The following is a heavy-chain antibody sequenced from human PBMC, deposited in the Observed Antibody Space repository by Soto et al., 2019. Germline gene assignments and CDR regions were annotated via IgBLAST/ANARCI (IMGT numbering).Heavy chain of an antibody. Sequence: EVQLVESGGGLVKPGGSLRLSCVASGFTFSSYNMNWVRQAPGKGLEWVSSISSSSSYRDYADSAKGRFTTSRDNAKSSLYLHMNSLRAEDTALYYCARRQEDYDVLTGYYMRYVERWGRGALVTVSS. CDR3: ARRQEDYDVLTGYYMRYVER. CDR2: ISSSSSYR. D-gene: IGHD3-9*01. V-gene: IGHV3-21*01. J-gene: IGHJ2*01. CDR1: GFTFSSYN.